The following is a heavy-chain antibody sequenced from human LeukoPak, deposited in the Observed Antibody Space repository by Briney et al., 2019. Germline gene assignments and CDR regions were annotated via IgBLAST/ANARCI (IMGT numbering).Heavy chain of an antibody. J-gene: IGHJ5*02. D-gene: IGHD3-22*01. CDR2: IGSSSTYI. Sequence: PGGSLRLSCAASGFTFSSYSMNWVRQAPGKGLEWVSSIGSSSTYIYYADSVKGRFTISRDNAKNSLYLQMNSLRAEDTAVYYCARAQYYYDSSGYWPWGQGTLVTVSS. CDR1: GFTFSSYS. V-gene: IGHV3-21*01. CDR3: ARAQYYYDSSGYWP.